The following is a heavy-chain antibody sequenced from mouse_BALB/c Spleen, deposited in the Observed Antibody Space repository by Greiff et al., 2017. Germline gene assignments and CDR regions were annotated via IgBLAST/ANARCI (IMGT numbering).Heavy chain of an antibody. V-gene: IGHV6-6*02. CDR2: IRLKSNNYAT. CDR1: GFTFSNYW. Sequence: EVQLVESGGGLVQPGGSMKLSCVASGFTFSNYWMNWVRQSPEKGLEWVAEIRLKSNNYATHYAESVKGRFTISRDDSKSSVYLQMNNLRAEDTGIYYCTTLYYYGSTAYWGQGTLVTVSA. D-gene: IGHD1-1*01. CDR3: TTLYYYGSTAY. J-gene: IGHJ3*01.